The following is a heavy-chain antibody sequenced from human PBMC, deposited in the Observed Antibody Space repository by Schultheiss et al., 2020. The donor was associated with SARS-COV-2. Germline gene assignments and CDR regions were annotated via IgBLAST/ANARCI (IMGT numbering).Heavy chain of an antibody. J-gene: IGHJ6*02. D-gene: IGHD1-14*01. CDR2: ISYDGSNK. V-gene: IGHV3-30*18. CDR3: AKDEPGEGVDV. Sequence: GGSLRLSCAASGFTVSSNYMSWVRQAPGKGLEWVAVISYDGSNKYYADSVKGRFTISRDNSKNTLYLQMNRLRAEDTAIYYYAKDEPGEGVDVWGQGTTVTVSS. CDR1: GFTVSSNY.